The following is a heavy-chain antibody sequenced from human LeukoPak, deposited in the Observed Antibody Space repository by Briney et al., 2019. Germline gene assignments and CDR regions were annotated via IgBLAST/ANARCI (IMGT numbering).Heavy chain of an antibody. CDR3: ARFGHDYGDKSYGY. D-gene: IGHD4-17*01. V-gene: IGHV1-18*01. CDR2: ISAYNGNT. CDR1: GYTFTSYG. Sequence: GASVKVSCKASGYTFTSYGISWVRQAPGQGLEWMGWISAYNGNTNYAQKLQGRVTMTTDTSTSTAYMELRSLRSDDTAVYYCARFGHDYGDKSYGYWGQGTLVTVSS. J-gene: IGHJ4*02.